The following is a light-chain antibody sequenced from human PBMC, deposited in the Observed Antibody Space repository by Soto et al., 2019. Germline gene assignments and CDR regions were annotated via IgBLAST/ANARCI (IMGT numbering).Light chain of an antibody. Sequence: DIQMTQAPSSLSASAGDRVTITCRASQSISGYLSWYQEKPGKAPKLLIYATSRLESWVPSRFSGSGSGTDFTLTITSLHPEDFATYYCQQTYSTPPYTFGQGTKLEIK. CDR1: QSISGY. CDR2: ATS. V-gene: IGKV1-39*01. CDR3: QQTYSTPPYT. J-gene: IGKJ2*01.